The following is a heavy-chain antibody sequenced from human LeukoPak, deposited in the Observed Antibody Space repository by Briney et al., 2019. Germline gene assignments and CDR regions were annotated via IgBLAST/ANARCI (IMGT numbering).Heavy chain of an antibody. CDR3: AREIYGSGWYEGDY. CDR2: INPNSGGT. CDR1: GYTFTGYY. J-gene: IGHJ4*02. D-gene: IGHD6-19*01. V-gene: IGHV1-2*02. Sequence: ASVKVSCKASGYTFTGYYMHWVRQAPGQGLEWMGWINPNSGGTNYAKKFQGRVTMTRDTSISTAYMELSRLRSDDTAVYYCAREIYGSGWYEGDYWGQGTLVTVSS.